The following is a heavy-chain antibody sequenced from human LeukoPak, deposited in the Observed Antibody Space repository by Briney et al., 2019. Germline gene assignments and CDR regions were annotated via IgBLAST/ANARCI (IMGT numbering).Heavy chain of an antibody. J-gene: IGHJ3*02. CDR2: IYPGDSDT. D-gene: IGHD3-22*01. CDR1: GYSFTSYW. Sequence: GESLKISCKGSGYSFTSYWIGWVRQMPGKGLVWMGIIYPGDSDTRYSPSFQGQVTISADKSISTAYLQWSSLKASDTAMYYCASRRGDYYDSSGYIDAFDIWGQGTMVTVSS. CDR3: ASRRGDYYDSSGYIDAFDI. V-gene: IGHV5-51*01.